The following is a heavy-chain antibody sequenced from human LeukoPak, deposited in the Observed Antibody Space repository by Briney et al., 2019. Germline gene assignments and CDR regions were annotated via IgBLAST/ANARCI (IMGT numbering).Heavy chain of an antibody. D-gene: IGHD2-2*02. CDR3: ARGWSPAIGFY. CDR2: INHSGST. J-gene: IGHJ4*02. Sequence: EASETLSLTCAVYGGSFSGYYWSWIRQPPGKGLEWIGEINHSGSTNYNPSLKSRVTISVDTSKNQFSLKLSSVTAADTAVYYCARGWSPAIGFYWGQGTLVTVSS. V-gene: IGHV4-34*01. CDR1: GGSFSGYY.